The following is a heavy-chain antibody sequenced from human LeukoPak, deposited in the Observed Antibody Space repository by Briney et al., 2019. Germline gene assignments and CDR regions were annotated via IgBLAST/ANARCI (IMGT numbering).Heavy chain of an antibody. CDR1: GFTFSSYA. Sequence: GGSLRLSCAASGFTFSSYAMGWVRQAPGKGLEWVSCISGSGDSTYYADSVKGRFTISRDNAKNTLYLQMNSLRAEDTAVYYCAKDVRGNGYYFDSWGQGTLDTVSS. V-gene: IGHV3-23*01. CDR3: AKDVRGNGYYFDS. D-gene: IGHD3-10*02. CDR2: ISGSGDST. J-gene: IGHJ4*02.